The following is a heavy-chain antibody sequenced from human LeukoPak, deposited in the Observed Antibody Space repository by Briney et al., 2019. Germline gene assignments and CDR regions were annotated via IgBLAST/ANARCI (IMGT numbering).Heavy chain of an antibody. CDR2: ISAYNGNT. CDR3: AIDRPVLLWFGKLSHYYGMDV. V-gene: IGHV1-18*01. Sequence: ASVKVSCKASGGSFSSYTISWVRQAPGQGLEWMGWISAYNGNTNYAQKFQGRVTMTTDTSTSTAYMELRSLRSDDTAVYYCAIDRPVLLWFGKLSHYYGMDVWGQGTTVTVSS. J-gene: IGHJ6*02. CDR1: GGSFSSYT. D-gene: IGHD3-10*01.